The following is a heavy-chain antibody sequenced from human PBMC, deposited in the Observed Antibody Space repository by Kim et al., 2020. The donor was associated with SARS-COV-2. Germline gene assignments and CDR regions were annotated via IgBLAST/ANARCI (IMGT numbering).Heavy chain of an antibody. Sequence: GGSLRLSCAASGFTFSSYAMSWVRQAPGKGLEWVSAISGSGGSTYYADSVKGRFTISRDNSKNTLYLQMNSLRAEDTAVYYCAKLGLIAARPQVGTTLDYWGQGTLVTVSS. CDR2: ISGSGGST. CDR1: GFTFSSYA. CDR3: AKLGLIAARPQVGTTLDY. J-gene: IGHJ4*02. V-gene: IGHV3-23*01. D-gene: IGHD6-6*01.